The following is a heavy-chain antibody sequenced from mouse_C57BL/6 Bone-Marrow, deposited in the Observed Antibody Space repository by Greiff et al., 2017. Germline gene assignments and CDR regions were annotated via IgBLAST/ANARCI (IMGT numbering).Heavy chain of an antibody. Sequence: EVKLVESGGGLVQPGGSLKLSCAASGFTFSDYYMYWVRQTPEKRLEWVAYISHGGGSTSYPDTVKGRFTISRENAKNTLYLQMSRLKSEDTAMYYCARPIYDGYSAFAYWGQGTLVTVSA. CDR3: ARPIYDGYSAFAY. CDR1: GFTFSDYY. J-gene: IGHJ3*01. CDR2: ISHGGGST. D-gene: IGHD2-3*01. V-gene: IGHV5-12*01.